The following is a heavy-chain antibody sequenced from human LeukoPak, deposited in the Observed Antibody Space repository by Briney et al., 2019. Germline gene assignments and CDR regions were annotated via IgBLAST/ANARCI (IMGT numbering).Heavy chain of an antibody. J-gene: IGHJ4*02. D-gene: IGHD4-17*01. Sequence: GGSLRLSCAASGFIFSTYSMSWVRQAPGKGLEWISYISSSGSGRFYADSAKGRFTISRDNGKKSVSLQMNSLRDEDTAVYYCARVKGDGDSYYFDYWGQGTLVGVSS. CDR3: ARVKGDGDSYYFDY. CDR1: GFIFSTYS. V-gene: IGHV3-48*02. CDR2: ISSSGSGR.